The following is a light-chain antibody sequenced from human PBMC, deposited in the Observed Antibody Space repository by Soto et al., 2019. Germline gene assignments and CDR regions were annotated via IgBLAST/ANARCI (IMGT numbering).Light chain of an antibody. CDR2: GAF. V-gene: IGKV3-20*01. J-gene: IGKJ1*01. CDR1: QSVTSNY. Sequence: EVVMTQSPATLSVSPGERATLSCRASQSVTSNYLAWYQQKPGQAPSLLIYGAFSRATGIPDRFSGSGSGTEFTLTVDRLEPEDFAVYYCHQYGSSPQTFGRGTKVDIK. CDR3: HQYGSSPQT.